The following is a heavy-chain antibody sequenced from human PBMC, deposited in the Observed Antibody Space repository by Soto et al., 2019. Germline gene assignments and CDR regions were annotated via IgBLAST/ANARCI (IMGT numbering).Heavy chain of an antibody. CDR2: IRYDGTEK. J-gene: IGHJ4*02. V-gene: IGHV3-33*01. CDR1: GFIFSSFA. D-gene: IGHD1-26*01. Sequence: GGSLRLSCAASGFIFSSFALHWVRQAPGKGLEWVAVIRYDGTEKYNGDSVKGRFTISRDNSKNTVYLEMTSFKAEDTAVYYCARDFTQVGHLDFWGQGTLVTVSS. CDR3: ARDFTQVGHLDF.